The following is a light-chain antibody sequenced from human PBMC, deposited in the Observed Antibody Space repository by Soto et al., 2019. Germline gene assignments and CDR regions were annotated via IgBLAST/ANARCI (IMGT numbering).Light chain of an antibody. Sequence: DIQMTQSPSTLSASVGDRVIITCRASQSITKWLAWYKQQPGKAPNLLIYDASSLETGVPSRFSGSGSGTEFTLTISSLQPDDFATYYCQQYNSYSWTFGQGTKVDIK. J-gene: IGKJ1*01. CDR3: QQYNSYSWT. CDR1: QSITKW. CDR2: DAS. V-gene: IGKV1-5*01.